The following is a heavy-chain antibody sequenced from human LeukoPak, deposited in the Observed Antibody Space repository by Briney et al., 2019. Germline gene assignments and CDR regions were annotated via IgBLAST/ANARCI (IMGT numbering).Heavy chain of an antibody. J-gene: IGHJ6*03. CDR1: GFTVSSNY. D-gene: IGHD2-21*01. CDR3: ARDYSGYYYYMDV. V-gene: IGHV3-66*01. CDR2: IYSGGST. Sequence: GGSLRLSCAASGFTVSSNYMSWVRQAPGKGLEWVSVIYSGGSTYYADSVKGRFTISRDNAKSSLYLQMNSLRAEDTAVYYCARDYSGYYYYMDVWGKGTTVTVSS.